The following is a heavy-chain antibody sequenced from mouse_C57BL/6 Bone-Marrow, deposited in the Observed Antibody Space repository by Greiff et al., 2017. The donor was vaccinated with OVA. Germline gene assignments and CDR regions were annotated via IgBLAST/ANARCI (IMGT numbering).Heavy chain of an antibody. CDR2: IRSKSNNYAT. Sequence: EVQRVESGGGLVQPKGSLKLSCAASGFSFNTYAMNWVRQAPGKGLEWVARIRSKSNNYATYYADSVKDRFTISRDDSESMLYLQMNNLKTEDTAMYYCVRRGLKMDYWGQGTSVTVSS. CDR3: VRRGLKMDY. V-gene: IGHV10-1*01. CDR1: GFSFNTYA. J-gene: IGHJ4*01. D-gene: IGHD1-3*01.